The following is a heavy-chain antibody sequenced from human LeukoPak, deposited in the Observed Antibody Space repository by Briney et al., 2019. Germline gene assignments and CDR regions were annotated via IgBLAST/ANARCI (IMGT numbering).Heavy chain of an antibody. CDR2: IYYSGST. CDR3: ARAGGEMALDY. V-gene: IGHV4-59*01. Sequence: SETLSLTCKVSGGSISSYYWSWIRQPPGKGLEWIGYIYYSGSTNYNPSLKSRVTISVDTSKNQFSLKLSSVTAADTAVYYCARAGGEMALDYWGQGTLVTVSS. J-gene: IGHJ4*02. CDR1: GGSISSYY. D-gene: IGHD5-24*01.